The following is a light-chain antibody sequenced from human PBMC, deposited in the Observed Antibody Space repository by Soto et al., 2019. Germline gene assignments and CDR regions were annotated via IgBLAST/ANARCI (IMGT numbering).Light chain of an antibody. J-gene: IGKJ4*01. CDR2: DAS. Sequence: EIVLTQSPASLSLSPGERATLSCRAGQSVSDYLAWYQQKPGQPPRLLFFDASTRATGVPARFSAGGSGTDFTLIINSLEPEDFAVYYCQQRVNWPPTFGGGTKVEI. CDR3: QQRVNWPPT. CDR1: QSVSDY. V-gene: IGKV3-11*01.